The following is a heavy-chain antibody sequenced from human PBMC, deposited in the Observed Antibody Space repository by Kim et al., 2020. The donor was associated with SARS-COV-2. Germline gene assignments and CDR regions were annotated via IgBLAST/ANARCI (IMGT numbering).Heavy chain of an antibody. D-gene: IGHD3-16*01. CDR2: GSEK. V-gene: IGHV3-7*01. Sequence: GSEKNYVDSVKGRFTISRDNGKNSLYLQMNSLRAEDTAVYYCAKGGGGAWGQGTTVTVSS. J-gene: IGHJ6*02. CDR3: AKGGGGA.